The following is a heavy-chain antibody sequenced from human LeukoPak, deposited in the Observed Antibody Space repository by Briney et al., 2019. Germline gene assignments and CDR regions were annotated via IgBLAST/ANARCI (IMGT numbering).Heavy chain of an antibody. CDR2: ISGSGGST. CDR3: AKDRPHYDFWSGYYTNYYYYGMDV. J-gene: IGHJ6*02. D-gene: IGHD3-3*01. CDR1: GFTFSSYA. Sequence: GSLRLSCAASGFTFSSYAMSWVRQAPGKGLEWVSAISGSGGSTYYADSVKGRFTISRDNSKNTLYLQMNSLRAEDTAVYYCAKDRPHYDFWSGYYTNYYYYGMDVWGQGTTVTVSS. V-gene: IGHV3-23*01.